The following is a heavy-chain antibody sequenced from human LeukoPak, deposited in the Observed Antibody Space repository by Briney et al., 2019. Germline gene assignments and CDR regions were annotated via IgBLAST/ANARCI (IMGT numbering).Heavy chain of an antibody. D-gene: IGHD6-13*01. J-gene: IGHJ4*02. CDR1: RFTFSSYA. V-gene: IGHV3-30-3*01. Sequence: PGGSLRLSCAASRFTFSSYAIHWVRQAPGKGLEWVAVISHDGSNKNYAGSVKGRFTISRDNSKNTLYLQMNSLRAEDTAVYYCARAPGSSSSWSYFDFWGQGTLVTVSS. CDR3: ARAPGSSSSWSYFDF. CDR2: ISHDGSNK.